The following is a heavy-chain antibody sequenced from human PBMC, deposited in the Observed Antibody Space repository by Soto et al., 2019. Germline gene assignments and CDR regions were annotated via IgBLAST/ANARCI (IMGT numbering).Heavy chain of an antibody. CDR2: LSYDGSNE. CDR1: GFTFSSYD. J-gene: IGHJ5*02. Sequence: QVQLVESGGGVVQPGRSLRLSCAASGFTFSSYDMHWVRQAPGKWLEWVAVLSYDGSNEYYADSVKGRFTISRDNSKNILYLQMNSLRAEDTAVYYCATLRGAWGQGTLVTVSS. D-gene: IGHD3-10*01. V-gene: IGHV3-30*03. CDR3: ATLRGA.